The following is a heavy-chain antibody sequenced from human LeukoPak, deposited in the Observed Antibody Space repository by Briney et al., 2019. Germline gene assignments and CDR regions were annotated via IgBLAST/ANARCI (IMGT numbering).Heavy chain of an antibody. J-gene: IGHJ5*02. V-gene: IGHV3-21*01. Sequence: GGSLRLSCAASGFTFSSYSMNWVRQAPGKGLEWVSSISNSSSYIYYADSVKGRFTISRDNAKNSLYLQMNSLRAEDTAVYYCARDAFGDDWFDPWGQGTLVTVSS. D-gene: IGHD4-17*01. CDR3: ARDAFGDDWFDP. CDR1: GFTFSSYS. CDR2: ISNSSSYI.